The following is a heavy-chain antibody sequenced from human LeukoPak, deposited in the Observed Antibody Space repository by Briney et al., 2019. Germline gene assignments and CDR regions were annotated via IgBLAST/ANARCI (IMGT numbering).Heavy chain of an antibody. CDR3: ARHFGVISKGVYYYYYGLDV. J-gene: IGHJ6*02. CDR1: GITISTIY. D-gene: IGHD3-3*01. V-gene: IGHV3-66*04. CDR2: VYSGGST. Sequence: GGPLRLSGAASGITISTIYMSWGRQAPGKGLGGGSVVYSGGSTYYADSVKGRVTISRDNSKNTLYLQMSSLRAEDTAVYYCARHFGVISKGVYYYYYGLDVWGQGTTVTVSS.